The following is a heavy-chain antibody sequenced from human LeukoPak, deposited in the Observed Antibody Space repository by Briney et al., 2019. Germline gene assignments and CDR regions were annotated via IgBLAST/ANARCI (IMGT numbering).Heavy chain of an antibody. CDR2: IYTSGST. V-gene: IGHV4-61*02. J-gene: IGHJ4*02. Sequence: SQTLSLTCTVSGGSISSGSYYWSWIRQPAGKGLEWIGRIYTSGSTNYNPSLKSRVTISVDTSKNQFSLKLSSVTAADTAVYYCAATHGYSGFEGFDYWGQGTLVTVSS. CDR3: AATHGYSGFEGFDY. D-gene: IGHD5-12*01. CDR1: GGSISSGSYY.